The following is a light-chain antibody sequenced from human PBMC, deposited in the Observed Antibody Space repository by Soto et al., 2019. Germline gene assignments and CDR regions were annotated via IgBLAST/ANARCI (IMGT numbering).Light chain of an antibody. CDR2: EVS. Sequence: QSVLTQPASVSGSPGQSTTISCTGTTSDVGGYNYVSWYQQHPGKVPKLLIHEVSNRPSGVSNRFSGSKSGTSASLAITGLQAEDEADYYCQSYDSGLSAFYVFGTGTKVTVL. V-gene: IGLV2-14*01. J-gene: IGLJ1*01. CDR1: TSDVGGYNY. CDR3: QSYDSGLSAFYV.